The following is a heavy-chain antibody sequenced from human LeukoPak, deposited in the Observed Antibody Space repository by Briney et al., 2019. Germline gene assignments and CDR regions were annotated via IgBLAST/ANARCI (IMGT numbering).Heavy chain of an antibody. J-gene: IGHJ4*02. CDR3: AKRRFDSSGYHFDD. V-gene: IGHV3-23*01. CDR2: ISGSGVGT. Sequence: GGSLRLSCAASGFTFSSYDMNWVRQAQGQGLEWVSTISGSGVGTYYADSVRGRFTISRDNSKNTLYTQMNSLRAEDTAVYYCAKRRFDSSGYHFDDWGEGDLGTVSS. D-gene: IGHD3-22*01. CDR1: GFTFSSYD.